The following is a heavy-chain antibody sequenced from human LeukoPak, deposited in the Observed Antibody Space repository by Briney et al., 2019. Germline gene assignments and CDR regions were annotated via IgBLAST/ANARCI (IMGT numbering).Heavy chain of an antibody. CDR3: AKDFAAYCGGDCYTNFDY. Sequence: GGSLRLSCAASGFTFSTFAMVWVRQPPGKGLEWVSSIFPSGGEIHYADSVKGRFTISRDNSKNTLYLQMNSLRAEDTAVYYCAKDFAAYCGGDCYTNFDYWGQGTLVTVSS. V-gene: IGHV3-23*01. CDR1: GFTFSTFA. D-gene: IGHD2-21*02. CDR2: IFPSGGEI. J-gene: IGHJ4*02.